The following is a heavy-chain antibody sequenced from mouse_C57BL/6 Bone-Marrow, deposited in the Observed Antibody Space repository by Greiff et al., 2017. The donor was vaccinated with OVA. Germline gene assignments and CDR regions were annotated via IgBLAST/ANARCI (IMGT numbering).Heavy chain of an antibody. CDR3: APNYYGSSLPYAMDY. D-gene: IGHD1-1*01. CDR1: GYAFSSSW. Sequence: QVQLQQSGPELVKPGASVKISCKASGYAFSSSWMNWVKQRPGTGLEWIGRIYPGDGDTNYNGKFKGKATLTADNSSSTAYMQLSSLTSEDSAVYFCAPNYYGSSLPYAMDYWGQGTSVTVSS. J-gene: IGHJ4*01. V-gene: IGHV1-82*01. CDR2: IYPGDGDT.